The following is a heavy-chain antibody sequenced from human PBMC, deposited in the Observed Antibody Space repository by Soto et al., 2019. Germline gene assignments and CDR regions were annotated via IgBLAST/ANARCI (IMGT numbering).Heavy chain of an antibody. CDR2: IIPFFGTP. CDR3: AREVVTETTLGYFDF. CDR1: GGTFTNDA. Sequence: QVHLVQSGAEVKKSGSSVRVSCTASGGTFTNDAISWVRQAPGQGLEWLGRIIPFFGTPDYSQSFQGRLTITADEPTGTAYMDVRSLRSDDTAVYYCAREVVTETTLGYFDFWGQGTLVTVSS. D-gene: IGHD2-21*02. V-gene: IGHV1-69*01. J-gene: IGHJ4*02.